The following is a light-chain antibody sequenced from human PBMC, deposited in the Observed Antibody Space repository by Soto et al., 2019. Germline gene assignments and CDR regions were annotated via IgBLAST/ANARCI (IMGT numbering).Light chain of an antibody. CDR1: QNIGSN. V-gene: IGKV3-15*01. Sequence: EVVMTQSPATLSASPGERVILSCRASQNIGSNLAWYQQRPGQAPRLLMYGASTRATETPARFSGSGSGTEFTLTISSLQSEDFAVYYCQQYNNWPPWTFGQGTKVDIK. CDR3: QQYNNWPPWT. J-gene: IGKJ1*01. CDR2: GAS.